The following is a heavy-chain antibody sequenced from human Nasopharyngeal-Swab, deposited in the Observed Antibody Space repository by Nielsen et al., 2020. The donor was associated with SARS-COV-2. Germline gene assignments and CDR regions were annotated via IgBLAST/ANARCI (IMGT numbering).Heavy chain of an antibody. V-gene: IGHV4-4*02. CDR2: IYHSGST. J-gene: IGHJ6*03. Sequence: GSLRLSCAVSGGSISSSNWWSWVRQPPGKGLEWIGEIYHSGSTYYNPSLKSRVTISVDTSKNQFSLKLSSVTAADTAVYYCAREAITMVRGVMSTDYYYYMDVWGKGTTVTVSS. CDR1: GGSISSSNW. D-gene: IGHD3-10*01. CDR3: AREAITMVRGVMSTDYYYYMDV.